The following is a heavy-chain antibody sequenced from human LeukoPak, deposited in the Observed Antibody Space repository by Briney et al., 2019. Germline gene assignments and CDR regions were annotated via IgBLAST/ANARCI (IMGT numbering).Heavy chain of an antibody. Sequence: PSETLSLTCAVYGGSFSGYYWSWIRQPPGKGLEWIGEINHSGSTNYNPSLKSRVTISVDTSKNQFSLKLSSVTAADTAVYYCARGLAYDYVWGSHRYTRHDAFDIWGQGTMVTVSS. J-gene: IGHJ3*02. CDR2: INHSGST. D-gene: IGHD3-16*02. CDR3: ARGLAYDYVWGSHRYTRHDAFDI. CDR1: GGSFSGYY. V-gene: IGHV4-34*01.